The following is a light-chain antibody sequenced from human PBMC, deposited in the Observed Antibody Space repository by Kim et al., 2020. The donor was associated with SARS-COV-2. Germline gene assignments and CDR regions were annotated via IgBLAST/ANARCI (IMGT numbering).Light chain of an antibody. J-gene: IGKJ3*01. V-gene: IGKV3-20*01. CDR1: QTVNSN. CDR2: GAS. CDR3: QHYSNSPRFT. Sequence: EIVLTQSPGTLSLSPGERANLSCRASQTVNSNIAWYQQKLGQPPRLLIYGASSRATGIPARFSGSGSGTDFTLTISRIQPEDFAVYYYQHYSNSPRFTFGPGTKVDIK.